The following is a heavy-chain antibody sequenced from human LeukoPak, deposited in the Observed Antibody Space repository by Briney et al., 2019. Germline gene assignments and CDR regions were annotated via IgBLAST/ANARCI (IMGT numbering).Heavy chain of an antibody. CDR3: ARVSRYCSRTSCYGDLDY. CDR1: GFTFSSYT. D-gene: IGHD2-2*01. CDR2: ISYDGDNK. Sequence: GGSLRLSCAASGFTFSSYTMHWVRQAPGKGLEWVALISYDGDNKYYADSVKGRFTISRDNSKNTLYLQMNSLRPEDTAVYYCARVSRYCSRTSCYGDLDYWGQGTLVTVSS. V-gene: IGHV3-30-3*01. J-gene: IGHJ4*02.